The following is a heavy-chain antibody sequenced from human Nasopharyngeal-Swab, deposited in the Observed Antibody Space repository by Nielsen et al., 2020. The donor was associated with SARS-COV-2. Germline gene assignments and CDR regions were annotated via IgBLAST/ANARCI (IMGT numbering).Heavy chain of an antibody. CDR3: AKDNVYYDFWSGYYGVRDYYYYYYMDV. V-gene: IGHV3-30*18. D-gene: IGHD3-3*01. Sequence: GGSLRLSCAASGFTFSSYGMHWVRQAPGKGLEWVAVISYDGSNKYYADSVKGRFTISRDNSKNTLYLQMNSLRAEDTAVYYCAKDNVYYDFWSGYYGVRDYYYYYYMDVWGKGTTVTVSS. J-gene: IGHJ6*03. CDR2: ISYDGSNK. CDR1: GFTFSSYG.